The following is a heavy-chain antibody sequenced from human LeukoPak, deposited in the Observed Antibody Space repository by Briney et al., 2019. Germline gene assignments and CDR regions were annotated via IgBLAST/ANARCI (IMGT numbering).Heavy chain of an antibody. V-gene: IGHV3-23*01. CDR2: ISGSGGST. D-gene: IGHD6-6*01. CDR1: GFTFSSYA. Sequence: GGSLRLSCAASGFTFSSYAMGWVRQAPGKGLEWVSAISGSGGSTYYADSVKGRFTISRDNSKNTLYLQMNSLRAEDTAVYYRAKDSIAARPRLYYFDYWGQGTLVTVSS. CDR3: AKDSIAARPRLYYFDY. J-gene: IGHJ4*02.